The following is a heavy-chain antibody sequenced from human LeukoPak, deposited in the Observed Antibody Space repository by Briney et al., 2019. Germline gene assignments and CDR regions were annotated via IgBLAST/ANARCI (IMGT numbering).Heavy chain of an antibody. CDR1: GGSFSGYY. Sequence: SETLSLTCAVYGGSFSGYYWSWIRQPPGKGLEWIGEINHSGSTNYNLSLKSRVTISVDTSKNQFSLKLSSVTAADTAVYYCARGPDSSGYYSLKRYYYYMDVWGKGTTVTVSS. CDR3: ARGPDSSGYYSLKRYYYYMDV. V-gene: IGHV4-34*01. D-gene: IGHD3-22*01. CDR2: INHSGST. J-gene: IGHJ6*03.